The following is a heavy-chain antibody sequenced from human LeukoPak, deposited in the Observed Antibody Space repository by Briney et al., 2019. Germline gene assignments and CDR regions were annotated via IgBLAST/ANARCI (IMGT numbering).Heavy chain of an antibody. V-gene: IGHV3-23*01. Sequence: GGSLRLSCAASGFTLSSYAMSWVRQPPGKGLEWVSAISSRGGNTYYADSVKGRFTISRDNSKNTLYLQMNSLRAEDTAVYYCANLQGGASIPWGQGTLVTVSS. CDR3: ANLQGGASIP. D-gene: IGHD1-26*01. CDR2: ISSRGGNT. CDR1: GFTLSSYA. J-gene: IGHJ5*02.